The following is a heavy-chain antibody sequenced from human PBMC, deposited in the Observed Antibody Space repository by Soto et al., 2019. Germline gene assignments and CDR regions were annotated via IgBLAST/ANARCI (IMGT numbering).Heavy chain of an antibody. Sequence: QVHLVQSGAEVKKPGASVKVSCQGSGYAFTTYGITRVRQAPGQGLEWMGWISAHNGNTNYAQKLQGRVTVTRDTSTSTAYMELRSLRYDDTAVYYCARGRYGDYWGQGARVTVSS. CDR3: ARGRYGDY. J-gene: IGHJ4*02. V-gene: IGHV1-18*01. D-gene: IGHD1-1*01. CDR2: ISAHNGNT. CDR1: GYAFTTYG.